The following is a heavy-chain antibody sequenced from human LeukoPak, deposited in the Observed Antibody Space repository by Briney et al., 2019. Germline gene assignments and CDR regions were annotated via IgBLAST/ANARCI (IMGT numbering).Heavy chain of an antibody. V-gene: IGHV1-24*01. J-gene: IGHJ5*02. D-gene: IGHD3-10*01. CDR3: ARRITMVRGVKNQNWFDP. Sequence: ASVKVSCKVSGYTLTELSMHWVRQAPGKGLEWMGGFDPEDGETIYAQKFQGRVTMTEDTSTDTAYMELSSLRSEDTAVYYCARRITMVRGVKNQNWFDPWGQGTLVTVSS. CDR1: GYTLTELS. CDR2: FDPEDGET.